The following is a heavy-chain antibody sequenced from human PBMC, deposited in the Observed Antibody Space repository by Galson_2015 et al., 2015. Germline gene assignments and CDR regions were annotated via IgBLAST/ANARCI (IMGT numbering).Heavy chain of an antibody. V-gene: IGHV3-23*01. D-gene: IGHD6-6*01. J-gene: IGHJ4*02. CDR1: GFTFSNYA. CDR2: ISSSGGST. CDR3: AKRGEQLASYFDD. Sequence: SLRLSCAASGFTFSNYAMSWVRQAPEKGLEWVSGISSSGGSTYYADSVKGRFTISRDNSKNTLYLQMNSLRAEDTAVYYCAKRGEQLASYFDDWGQGTLVTVSS.